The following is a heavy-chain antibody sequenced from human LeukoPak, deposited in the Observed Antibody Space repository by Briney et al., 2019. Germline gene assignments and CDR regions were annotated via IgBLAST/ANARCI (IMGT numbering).Heavy chain of an antibody. Sequence: GGSLRLSCAASGFTFSNAWMSWVRQAPGKGLEWVGRIKKKIDGGTTDYAAPVKGRFTISRDDSKNTVYLQMNSLKTEDAAVYYCTTVHMTMVRGVEEYWGQGTLVTVSS. CDR1: GFTFSNAW. J-gene: IGHJ4*02. D-gene: IGHD3-10*01. CDR2: IKKKIDGGTT. V-gene: IGHV3-15*01. CDR3: TTVHMTMVRGVEEY.